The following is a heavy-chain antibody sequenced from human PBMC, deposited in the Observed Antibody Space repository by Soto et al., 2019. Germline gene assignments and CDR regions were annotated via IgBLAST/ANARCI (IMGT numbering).Heavy chain of an antibody. CDR1: GGTFSSYA. CDR3: ARDSRDCSGGRCYSDPSGY. V-gene: IGHV1-69*13. Sequence: ASVKVSCKASGGTFSSYAISWVRQAPGQGLEWMGGIIPIFGTANYAQKFQGRVTITADESTSTAYMELSSLRSEDTAVYYCARDSRDCSGGRCYSDPSGYWGQGTLVTVSS. J-gene: IGHJ4*02. CDR2: IIPIFGTA. D-gene: IGHD2-15*01.